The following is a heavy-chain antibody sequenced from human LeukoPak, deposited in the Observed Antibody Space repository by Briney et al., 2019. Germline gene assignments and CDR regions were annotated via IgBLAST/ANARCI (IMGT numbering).Heavy chain of an antibody. CDR3: ARDLKYYSASGSYYNLWGIDV. D-gene: IGHD3-10*01. J-gene: IGHJ6*02. CDR1: GYTFNAYY. Sequence: ASVKVSCKASGYTFNAYYLHWVRQAPGQGLEWMGWINPKNGGTNYAQNFQGRVIMTSDTSITTAYMELSRLRSDDTAVYYCARDLKYYSASGSYYNLWGIDVWSQGTTVTVSS. V-gene: IGHV1-2*02. CDR2: INPKNGGT.